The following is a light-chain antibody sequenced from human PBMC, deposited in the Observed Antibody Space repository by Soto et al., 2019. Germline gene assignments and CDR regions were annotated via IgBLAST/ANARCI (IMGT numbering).Light chain of an antibody. V-gene: IGKV3-20*01. J-gene: IGKJ1*01. CDR1: QSITDTN. CDR3: QQYGSSPVT. Sequence: EIVLTQSPGTLSLSPGERAILSCRASQSITDTNLAWYKQKPGQAPRPLIHNVFSRATGIPDRFSGSGSGTAYSLTTSRLAPEALGVYYCQQYGSSPVTVGQGTKVEIK. CDR2: NVF.